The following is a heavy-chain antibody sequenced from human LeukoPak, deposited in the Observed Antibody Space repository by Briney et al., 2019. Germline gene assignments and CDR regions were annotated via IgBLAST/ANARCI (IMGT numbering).Heavy chain of an antibody. Sequence: ASVKVSCKASGYTFTSYYMHWVRQAPGQGLEWMGIINLSGGSTSYAQKFQGRVTMTRDTSTSTVYMELSSLRSEDTAVYYCAREKGTDYGGNSERLQHWGQGTLVTVSS. CDR3: AREKGTDYGGNSERLQH. D-gene: IGHD4-23*01. CDR2: INLSGGST. V-gene: IGHV1-46*01. CDR1: GYTFTSYY. J-gene: IGHJ1*01.